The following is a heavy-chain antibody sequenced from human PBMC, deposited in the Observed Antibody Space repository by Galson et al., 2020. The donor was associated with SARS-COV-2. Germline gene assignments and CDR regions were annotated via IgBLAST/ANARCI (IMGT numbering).Heavy chain of an antibody. CDR1: GGSFSGYY. Sequence: SQASETLSLTCAVHGGSFSGYYWNWIRQPPGKGLEWIGEISHSGSTTYNPSLKSRVTISADTSNNQVSLKLYSVTAADTAVYYCARDQTLVRGVKGEYWGQGTLVTVSS. J-gene: IGHJ4*02. D-gene: IGHD3-10*01. CDR3: ARDQTLVRGVKGEY. CDR2: ISHSGST. V-gene: IGHV4-34*01.